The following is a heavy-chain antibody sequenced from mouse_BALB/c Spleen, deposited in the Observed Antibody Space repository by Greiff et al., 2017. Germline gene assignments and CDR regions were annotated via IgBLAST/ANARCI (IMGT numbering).Heavy chain of an antibody. D-gene: IGHD2-14*01. CDR3: ARERRYDAMDC. J-gene: IGHJ4*01. CDR2: INSNGGST. V-gene: IGHV5-6-3*01. CDR1: GFTFSSYG. Sequence: EVQLVESGGGLVQPGGSLKLSCAASGFTFSSYGMSWVPQTPDKRLELVATINSNGGSTYYPDSVKGRFTISRDNAKNTLYLQMSSLKSEDTAMYYCARERRYDAMDCGGQGTSVTVSS.